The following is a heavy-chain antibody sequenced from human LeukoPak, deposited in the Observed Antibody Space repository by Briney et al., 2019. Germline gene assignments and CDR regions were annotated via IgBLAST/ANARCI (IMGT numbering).Heavy chain of an antibody. V-gene: IGHV3-30-3*01. D-gene: IGHD1-26*01. Sequence: PGRSLRLSCAASGFPFTSHAMHWVRQAPGKGLEWVAVTSYDGSNKYYADSVKGRFTISRDNSKNRPYLQMNNLRAEDTAVYHCAREYGVVGATYHFDYWGQGTLVTVSS. CDR1: GFPFTSHA. J-gene: IGHJ4*02. CDR2: TSYDGSNK. CDR3: AREYGVVGATYHFDY.